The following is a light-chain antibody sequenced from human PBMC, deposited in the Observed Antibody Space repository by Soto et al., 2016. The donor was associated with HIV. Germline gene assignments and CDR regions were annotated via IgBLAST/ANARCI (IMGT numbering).Light chain of an antibody. V-gene: IGKV1-6*01. J-gene: IGKJ2*01. CDR2: SAS. CDR1: QGIKNE. CDR3: LQDYTYPXT. Sequence: AIQMTQSPSSLSASVGDRVTITCRASQGIKNELGWYQQKPGKAPKLLIYSASSLGSVVPSRFSGSGSGTDFTLTISSLQPEDSASYFCLQDYTYPXTFGQGTKLQVK.